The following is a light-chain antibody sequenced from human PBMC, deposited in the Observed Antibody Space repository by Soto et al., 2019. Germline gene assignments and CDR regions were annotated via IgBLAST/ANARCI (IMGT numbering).Light chain of an antibody. V-gene: IGLV2-14*01. CDR1: SSDVGGYNY. Sequence: ALTQPASVSGSPGQSITISCTGTSSDVGGYNYVSWYQQHPGKAPKLMIYEVSNRPSGVSNRFSGSKSGNTASLTVSGLQAEDEADYYCSSYAGSSNVFGTGTKVTVL. CDR3: SSYAGSSNV. CDR2: EVS. J-gene: IGLJ1*01.